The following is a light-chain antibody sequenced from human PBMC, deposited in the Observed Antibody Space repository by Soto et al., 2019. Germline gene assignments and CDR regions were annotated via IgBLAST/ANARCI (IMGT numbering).Light chain of an antibody. Sequence: EIQKTPSPSSLSASVGDRATITFRASQSIGSYLNWYQQKPGKAPNLLIHGGSILQSGVPPRFSGGGGGTDFTLTISSLQPADFASYYCQQIYTIPLICGGGTKVDI. V-gene: IGKV1-39*01. CDR2: GGS. CDR1: QSIGSY. CDR3: QQIYTIPLI. J-gene: IGKJ4*01.